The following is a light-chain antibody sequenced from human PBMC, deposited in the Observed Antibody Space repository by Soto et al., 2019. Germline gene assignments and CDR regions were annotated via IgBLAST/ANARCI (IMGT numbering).Light chain of an antibody. CDR3: QQYNSYPWT. J-gene: IGKJ1*01. Sequence: DIQLAQSPSSLSASVEDRVIITCRASQSISSWLAWYQQKPGKAPKLLIYQASTLESGVPSNFSGSGSGTEFTLTISSLQPEDFATYYCQQYNSYPWTFGQGTKVDIK. V-gene: IGKV1-5*03. CDR1: QSISSW. CDR2: QAS.